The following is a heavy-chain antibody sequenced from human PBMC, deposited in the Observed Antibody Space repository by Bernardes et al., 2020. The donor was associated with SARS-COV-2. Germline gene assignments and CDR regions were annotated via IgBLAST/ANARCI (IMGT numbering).Heavy chain of an antibody. CDR2: IYYRGNT. Sequence: EWVWSIYYRGNTYYNPSLKSRVTISVDTSNNQLSLKLNSVTAADTAVYYCARESCSSASCYYECYSYYYMDVWGKGTTFIVS. V-gene: IGHV4-39*07. D-gene: IGHD2-2*01. CDR3: ARESCSSASCYYECYSYYYMDV. J-gene: IGHJ6*03.